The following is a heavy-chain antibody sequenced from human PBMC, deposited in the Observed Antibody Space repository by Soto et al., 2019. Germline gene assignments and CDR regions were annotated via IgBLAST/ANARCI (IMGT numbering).Heavy chain of an antibody. J-gene: IGHJ4*02. CDR1: GFTFSSYA. Sequence: PGGSLRLSCAASGFTFSSYAMSWVRQAPGKGLEWVSAISGSGGSTYYADSVKGRFTISRDNSKNTLYLQMNSLRAEDTAVYYCANIGSSGWYHFGYWGQGTLVTVSS. CDR3: ANIGSSGWYHFGY. CDR2: ISGSGGST. D-gene: IGHD6-19*01. V-gene: IGHV3-23*01.